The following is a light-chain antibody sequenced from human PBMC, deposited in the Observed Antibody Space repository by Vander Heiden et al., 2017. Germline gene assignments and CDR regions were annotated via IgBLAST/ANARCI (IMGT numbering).Light chain of an antibody. CDR1: QSVSNY. CDR2: DAS. CDR3: QQRSDWPPIT. V-gene: IGKV3-11*01. Sequence: EIVLTQSPATLSLSPGERATLSCRASQSVSNYLAWYQHKPGQAPRLLIYDASNRANGIPARFSGSGSGTDFTLTISSLEPEDFAVYYCQQRSDWPPITFGQGTRLEIK. J-gene: IGKJ5*01.